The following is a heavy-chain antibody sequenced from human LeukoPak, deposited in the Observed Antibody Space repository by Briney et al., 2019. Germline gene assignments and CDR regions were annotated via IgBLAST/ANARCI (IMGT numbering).Heavy chain of an antibody. CDR3: ARGKLGGYYPHYYYYGMDV. CDR2: ISSSGSTI. J-gene: IGHJ6*02. Sequence: GGSLRLSCAVSGFTFSSYGMHWVRQAPGKGLEWVSYISSSGSTINYADSVKGRFTISRDNAKNSLYLQMNSLRAEDTAVYYCARGKLGGYYPHYYYYGMDVWGQGTTVTVSS. CDR1: GFTFSSYG. D-gene: IGHD3-22*01. V-gene: IGHV3-48*04.